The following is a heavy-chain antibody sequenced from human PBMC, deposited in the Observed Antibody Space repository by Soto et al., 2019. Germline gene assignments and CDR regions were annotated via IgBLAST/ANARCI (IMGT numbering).Heavy chain of an antibody. J-gene: IGHJ6*02. V-gene: IGHV1-2*04. D-gene: IGHD1-26*01. CDR3: ARDLVLRRRDSGSYGHPYYGMDV. CDR1: GYTFPCYY. CDR2: INPNSGGT. Sequence: SGEVSFKASGYTFPCYYMDWVRQAAGQGLEWMGWINPNSGGTNYAQKFQGWVTMTRDTSISTAYMELSRLRSDDTAVYYCARDLVLRRRDSGSYGHPYYGMDVWGQGTTVTVSS.